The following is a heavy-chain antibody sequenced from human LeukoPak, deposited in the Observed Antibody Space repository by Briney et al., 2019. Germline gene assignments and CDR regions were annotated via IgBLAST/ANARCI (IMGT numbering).Heavy chain of an antibody. Sequence: SVKVSCKASGGTFSSYASSWVRQAPGQGLEWRGGIIPIFGTANYAQKFQGRVTITTDESTSTAYMELSSLRSEDTAVYYCARIVMVRGVINPYNWFDPWGQGTLVTVSS. V-gene: IGHV1-69*05. CDR1: GGTFSSYA. J-gene: IGHJ5*02. CDR2: IIPIFGTA. CDR3: ARIVMVRGVINPYNWFDP. D-gene: IGHD3-10*01.